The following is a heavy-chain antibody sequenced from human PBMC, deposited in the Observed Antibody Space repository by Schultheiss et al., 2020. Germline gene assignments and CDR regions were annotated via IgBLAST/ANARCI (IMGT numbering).Heavy chain of an antibody. J-gene: IGHJ4*02. CDR2: IYYSGST. CDR1: GGSISSGCYY. Sequence: LSLTCTVSGGSISSGCYYWSWIRQHPGKGLEWIGYIYYSGSTYYNPSLKSRVTISVDTSKNQFSLKLSSVTAADTAVYYCARESGLRYFLDYWGQGTLVTVSS. V-gene: IGHV4-31*02. D-gene: IGHD3-9*01. CDR3: ARESGLRYFLDY.